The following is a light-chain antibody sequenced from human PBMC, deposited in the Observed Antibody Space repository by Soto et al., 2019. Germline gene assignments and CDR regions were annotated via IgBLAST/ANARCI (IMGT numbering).Light chain of an antibody. CDR1: QSISSW. CDR2: DAS. CDR3: QQCHRYLT. Sequence: DIHMTQSPSTLSASVLDRVTITFRASQSISSWLAWYQQKPGKAPKLLIFDASSLESGTPSRLSGSASGTEFTLTISSLQTDDIATYYCQQCHRYLTFGQGTKVDIK. V-gene: IGKV1-5*01. J-gene: IGKJ1*01.